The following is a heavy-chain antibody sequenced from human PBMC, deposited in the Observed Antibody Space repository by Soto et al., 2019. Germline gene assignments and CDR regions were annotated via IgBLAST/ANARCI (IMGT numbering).Heavy chain of an antibody. CDR1: GFTFSSYG. D-gene: IGHD4-17*01. J-gene: IGHJ2*01. Sequence: PGGSLRLSCAASGFTFSSYGMHWVRQAPGKGLEWVAVISYDGSNKYYADSVKGRFTISRDNAKNTLYLQMNSLRAGDTAVYYCARVEVTTGWYFDLWGRGTLVTVSS. CDR2: ISYDGSNK. V-gene: IGHV3-30*03. CDR3: ARVEVTTGWYFDL.